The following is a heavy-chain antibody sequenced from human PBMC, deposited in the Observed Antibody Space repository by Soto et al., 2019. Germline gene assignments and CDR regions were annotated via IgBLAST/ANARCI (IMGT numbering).Heavy chain of an antibody. Sequence: PGGSLRLCCSTSGSTFSDHYMDWVRQAPGKGLEWVGRTRNKANSYTTEYAASVKGRFTISRDDSKNSLYLQMNSLKTEDTAVYYCASLTNLDAFDIWGQGTMVTVSS. D-gene: IGHD2-8*01. V-gene: IGHV3-72*01. CDR1: GSTFSDHY. CDR3: ASLTNLDAFDI. CDR2: TRNKANSYTT. J-gene: IGHJ3*02.